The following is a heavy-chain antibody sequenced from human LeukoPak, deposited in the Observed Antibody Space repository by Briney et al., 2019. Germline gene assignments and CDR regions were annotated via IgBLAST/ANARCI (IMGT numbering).Heavy chain of an antibody. Sequence: GASVKVSCKASGYTFTSYYMHWVRQAPGQGLEWMGIINPSGGSTSYAQKFQGRVTMTRDTSTSTVYMGLSSLRSEDTAVYYCARDQGLPHYYYYGMDVWGQGTTVTVSS. CDR1: GYTFTSYY. V-gene: IGHV1-46*01. J-gene: IGHJ6*02. CDR3: ARDQGLPHYYYYGMDV. CDR2: INPSGGST.